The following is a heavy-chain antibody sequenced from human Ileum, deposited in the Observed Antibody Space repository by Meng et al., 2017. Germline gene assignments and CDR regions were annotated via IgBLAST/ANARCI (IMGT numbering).Heavy chain of an antibody. D-gene: IGHD2-15*01. CDR2: IIPILNAS. CDR3: ARDCSGGGCFDP. CDR1: GGAFSSSA. Sequence: QVQLVQSGAEVKYPGSAVTVPCKASGGAFSSSAIGWLRQAPGRGLEWMGGIIPILNASTYAQNFKGRVTLSAVMATTTVYMELSSLTSDDTAVYFCARDCSGGGCFDPWGQGTLVTVSS. V-gene: IGHV1-69*10. J-gene: IGHJ5*02.